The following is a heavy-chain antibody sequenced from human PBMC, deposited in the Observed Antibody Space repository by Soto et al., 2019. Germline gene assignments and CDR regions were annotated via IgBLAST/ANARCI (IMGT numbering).Heavy chain of an antibody. D-gene: IGHD1-26*01. CDR3: AKALVGEVGATDY. CDR2: ITRTDST. Sequence: GSLRLSCTASGFTFSNYAMSWVRQAPGKGLEWVSAITRTDSTYYADSVKGRFTISRDNSRNTLHLQMNSLGAEDAALYYCAKALVGEVGATDYWGQGTLVTVSS. V-gene: IGHV3-23*01. J-gene: IGHJ4*02. CDR1: GFTFSNYA.